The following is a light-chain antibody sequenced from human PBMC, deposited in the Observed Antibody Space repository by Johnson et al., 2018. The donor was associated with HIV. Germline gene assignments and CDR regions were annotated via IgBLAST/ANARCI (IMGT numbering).Light chain of an antibody. Sequence: QSVLSQPPSVSAAPGQRVTISCSGSTSNFENYYVSWYQHLPGTAPKLLIYESNKRPSGIPDRFSGSKSGTSATLGITGLQTGDEADYYCGTWDNSLSAYVFGTGSKVTVL. CDR3: GTWDNSLSAYV. CDR2: ESN. V-gene: IGLV1-51*02. J-gene: IGLJ1*01. CDR1: TSNFENYY.